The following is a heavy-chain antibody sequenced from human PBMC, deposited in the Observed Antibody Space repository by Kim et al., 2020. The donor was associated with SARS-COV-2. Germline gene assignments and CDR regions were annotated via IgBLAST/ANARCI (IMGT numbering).Heavy chain of an antibody. CDR2: IKQDGSEM. CDR1: EFTLSSYW. D-gene: IGHD4-4*01. J-gene: IGHJ4*02. V-gene: IGHV3-7*01. Sequence: GGSLRLSCAASEFTLSSYWMSWVRQAPGKGLEWVANIKQDGSEMHYVDSVKGRFTISRDNAKNSLYLQMNSLRAEDTAVYYCARDSSSGYSRYRGDCWGRGTLVTVSS. CDR3: ARDSSSGYSRYRGDC.